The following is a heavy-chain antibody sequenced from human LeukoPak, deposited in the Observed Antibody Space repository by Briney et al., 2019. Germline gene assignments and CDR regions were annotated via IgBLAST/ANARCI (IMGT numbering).Heavy chain of an antibody. CDR1: GGSFSGYY. V-gene: IGHV4-34*01. J-gene: IGHJ4*02. Sequence: SETLSLTCAVYGGSFSGYYWSWIRQPPGKGLEWIGEINHSGSTNYNPSLKSRVTISVDTSKNQFSLKLSSVTAADTAVYYCARVGSSGSYFVDYWGQGTLVTVSS. CDR2: INHSGST. D-gene: IGHD1-26*01. CDR3: ARVGSSGSYFVDY.